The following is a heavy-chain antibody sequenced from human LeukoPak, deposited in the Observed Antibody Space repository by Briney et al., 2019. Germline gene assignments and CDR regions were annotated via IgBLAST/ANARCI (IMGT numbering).Heavy chain of an antibody. CDR2: VSDSGSDT. CDR3: AKRVPYSSSSFYFDN. CDR1: AFTLINLG. D-gene: IGHD6-19*01. Sequence: GGSLRLSCAASAFTLINLGVGGVRQASGRGLEWVSAVSDSGSDTYYADSVKGRFTVSIDNSKNTMYLQMIILRAENTAVYYCAKRVPYSSSSFYFDNWGQGTLVTVSS. J-gene: IGHJ4*02. V-gene: IGHV3-23*01.